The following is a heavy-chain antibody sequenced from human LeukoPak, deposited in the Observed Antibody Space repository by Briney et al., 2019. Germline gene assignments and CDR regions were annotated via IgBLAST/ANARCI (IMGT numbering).Heavy chain of an antibody. CDR2: IYYSGST. Sequence: PSETLSLTCTDSGGSISSYYWSWIRHPPGKGLEWIGYIYYSGSTNYNPSLKSRVTISVDTSKNQFSLKLSSVTAADTAVYYCARRFERDAFDIWGQGTMVTVSS. CDR1: GGSISSYY. D-gene: IGHD3-16*01. J-gene: IGHJ3*02. V-gene: IGHV4-59*01. CDR3: ARRFERDAFDI.